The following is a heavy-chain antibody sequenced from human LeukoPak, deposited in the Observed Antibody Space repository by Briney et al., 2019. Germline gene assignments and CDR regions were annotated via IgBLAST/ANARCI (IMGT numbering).Heavy chain of an antibody. V-gene: IGHV4-4*02. CDR1: GGSISSSNW. J-gene: IGHJ4*02. Sequence: PSGTLSLTCAVSGGSISSSNWWSWVRQPPGKGLEWIGEIYHSGSTNYNPSLKSRVTISVDKSKNQFSLKLSSVTAADTAVYYCARLVPRYSSGWYTSPIWGQGTLVTVSS. CDR2: IYHSGST. CDR3: ARLVPRYSSGWYTSPI. D-gene: IGHD6-19*01.